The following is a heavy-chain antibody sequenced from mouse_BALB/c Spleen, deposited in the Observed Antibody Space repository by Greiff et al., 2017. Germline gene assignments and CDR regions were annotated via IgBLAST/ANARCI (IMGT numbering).Heavy chain of an antibody. Sequence: DVQLVESGGGLVQPGGSRKLSCAASGFTFSSFGMHWVRQAPEKGLEWVAYISSGSSTIYYADTVKGRFTISRDNPKNTLFLQMTSLRSEDTAMYYCARSAGNYYYYAMDYWGQGTSVTVSS. D-gene: IGHD2-1*01. CDR1: GFTFSSFG. CDR2: ISSGSSTI. CDR3: ARSAGNYYYYAMDY. V-gene: IGHV5-17*02. J-gene: IGHJ4*01.